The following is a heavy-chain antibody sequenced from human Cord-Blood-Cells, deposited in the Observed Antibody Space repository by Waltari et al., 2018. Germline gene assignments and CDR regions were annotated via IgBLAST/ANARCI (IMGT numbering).Heavy chain of an antibody. CDR2: INHTGST. CDR3: ASFHYYYMDV. Sequence: QVQLQQWGAGLLKPSETLSLTCAVYGGSFSGYYWSWIRQPPGKGLEWIGEINHTGSTSYNPALKGRVTISVDTSKNQFSLKLSSVTAADTAVYYCASFHYYYMDVWGKGTTVTVSS. V-gene: IGHV4-34*01. CDR1: GGSFSGYY. J-gene: IGHJ6*03.